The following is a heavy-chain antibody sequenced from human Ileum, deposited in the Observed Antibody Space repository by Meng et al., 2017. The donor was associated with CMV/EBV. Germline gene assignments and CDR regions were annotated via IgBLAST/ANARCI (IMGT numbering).Heavy chain of an antibody. J-gene: IGHJ4*02. Sequence: SVKVSFKASGGTFSSYTISWVRQAPGQGLEWMGRIIPILGIANYAQKFQGRVTITADKSTSTAYMELSSLRSEDTAVYYCAREMGLQAKIDYWGQGTLVTVSS. CDR2: IIPILGIA. V-gene: IGHV1-69*04. CDR3: AREMGLQAKIDY. CDR1: GGTFSSYT. D-gene: IGHD5-24*01.